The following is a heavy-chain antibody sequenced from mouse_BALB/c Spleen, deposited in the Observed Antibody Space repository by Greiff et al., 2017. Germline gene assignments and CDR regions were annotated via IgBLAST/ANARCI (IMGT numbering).Heavy chain of an antibody. CDR3: ARNSGSFFAY. V-gene: IGHV14-1*02. CDR2: IDPENGNT. D-gene: IGHD6-1*01. J-gene: IGHJ3*01. Sequence: VQLKQSGAELVRSGASVKLSCTASGFNIKDYYMHWVKQRPEQGLEWIGWIDPENGNTIYDPKFQGKASITADTSSNTAYLQLSSLTSEDTAVYYCARNSGSFFAYWGQGTLVTVSA. CDR1: GFNIKDYY.